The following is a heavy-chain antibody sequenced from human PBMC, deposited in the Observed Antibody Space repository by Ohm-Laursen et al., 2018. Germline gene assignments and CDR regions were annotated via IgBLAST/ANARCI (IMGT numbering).Heavy chain of an antibody. CDR3: AKDMMEYRNFDY. CDR1: GFTFDDYA. J-gene: IGHJ4*02. V-gene: IGHV3-9*01. Sequence: SLRLSCTASGFTFDDYAMHWVRQAPGKGLEWVSGISWNSGSIGYADSVKGRFTISRDNAKNSLYLQMNSLRAEDTALYYCAKDMMEYRNFDYWGQGTLVTVSS. D-gene: IGHD2-2*01. CDR2: ISWNSGSI.